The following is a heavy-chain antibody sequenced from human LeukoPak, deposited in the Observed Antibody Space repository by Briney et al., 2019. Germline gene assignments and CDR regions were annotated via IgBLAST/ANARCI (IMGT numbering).Heavy chain of an antibody. CDR2: IYYSGNT. D-gene: IGHD2-21*02. CDR3: ARFAYCGGHCWYYFDY. Sequence: KASETLSLTCTVSGGSISTDDYYWTWIRQHPGKGLEWIGYIYYSGNTYYNPSLKSRVTISVDTSKNQFSLKLSSVTAADTAVYYCARFAYCGGHCWYYFDYWGQGSLVTVSS. J-gene: IGHJ4*02. V-gene: IGHV4-31*03. CDR1: GGSISTDDYY.